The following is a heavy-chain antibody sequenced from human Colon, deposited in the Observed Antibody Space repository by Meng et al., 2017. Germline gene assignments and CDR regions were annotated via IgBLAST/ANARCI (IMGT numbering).Heavy chain of an antibody. J-gene: IGHJ4*02. Sequence: QVLLVQSGAEVKKPGAAVKVSCKSSGYSFGSYDISWLRQAPGRGLEWLGWITIYNGHTDYAPKVQGRVTMTTDVSTSTAYMELRSLTSDDTALYYCARRSRFGKLFEGWDYWGQGSLVTVSS. CDR1: GYSFGSYD. V-gene: IGHV1-18*01. D-gene: IGHD3-10*01. CDR3: ARRSRFGKLFEGWDY. CDR2: ITIYNGHT.